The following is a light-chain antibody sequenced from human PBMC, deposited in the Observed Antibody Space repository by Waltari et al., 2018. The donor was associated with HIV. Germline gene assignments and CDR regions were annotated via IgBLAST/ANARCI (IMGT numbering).Light chain of an antibody. V-gene: IGKV1-5*03. CDR3: QQYNSYPWT. Sequence: DIPMTQSPSTLSASVGDRVTITRRASQRISSWLAWYQQKPGKAPKLRIYKASSLESGVPSRFSGSGSGTEFTLTISSLQPDDFATYYCQQYNSYPWTFGQGTKVEIK. CDR1: QRISSW. J-gene: IGKJ1*01. CDR2: KAS.